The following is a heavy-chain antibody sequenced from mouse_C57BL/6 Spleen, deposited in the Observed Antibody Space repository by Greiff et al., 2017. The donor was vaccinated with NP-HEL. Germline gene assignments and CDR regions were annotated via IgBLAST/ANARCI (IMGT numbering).Heavy chain of an antibody. D-gene: IGHD2-3*01. J-gene: IGHJ3*01. CDR2: ILPGSGST. CDR1: GYTFTGYW. CDR3: ARRWLLYGFAY. Sequence: QVQLQQSGAELMKPGASVKLSCKATGYTFTGYWIEWVKQRPGHGLEWIGEILPGSGSTNYNEKFKGKATFTAVTSSNTAYMQLSSLTTEDSAIYYCARRWLLYGFAYWGQGTLVTVSA. V-gene: IGHV1-9*01.